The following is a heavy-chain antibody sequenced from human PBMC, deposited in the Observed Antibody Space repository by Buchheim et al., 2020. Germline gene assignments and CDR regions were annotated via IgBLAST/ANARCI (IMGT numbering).Heavy chain of an antibody. CDR2: INPTGGST. Sequence: QVQLVQSGAEVKKPGASVKVSCKASGYTFSTYYMHWVRQAPGQGLEWMGIINPTGGSTSYAQKFRGRVTMTRDTSTNTVYMELSSLRSEDTAVYYCARTYYYDGSGPWDYWGQGTL. D-gene: IGHD3-22*01. CDR1: GYTFSTYY. V-gene: IGHV1-46*01. J-gene: IGHJ4*02. CDR3: ARTYYYDGSGPWDY.